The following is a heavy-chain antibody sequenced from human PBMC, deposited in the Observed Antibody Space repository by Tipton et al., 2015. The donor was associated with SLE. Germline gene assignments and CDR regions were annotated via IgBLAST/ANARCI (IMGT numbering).Heavy chain of an antibody. Sequence: TLSLTCAVYGESFNGYFWTWIRQPPGKGLEWIAEIIHSGVTNYNPSLKSRVTISVDTSKNQFSLKLSSVTAADTAVYYCARQIGELYYYYMDVWGKGTTVTVSS. CDR1: GESFNGYF. CDR3: ARQIGELYYYYMDV. CDR2: IIHSGVT. D-gene: IGHD4-17*01. J-gene: IGHJ6*03. V-gene: IGHV4-34*12.